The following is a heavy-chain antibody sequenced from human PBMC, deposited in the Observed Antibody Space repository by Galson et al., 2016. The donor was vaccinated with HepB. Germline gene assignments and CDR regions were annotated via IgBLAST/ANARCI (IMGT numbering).Heavy chain of an antibody. J-gene: IGHJ4*02. CDR3: AKTMGQDFFDY. CDR1: GFTFSSYA. V-gene: IGHV3-23*01. CDR2: ISDRGGST. D-gene: IGHD3-16*01. Sequence: SLRLSCAASGFTFSSYAMSWVRQAPGKGLVWVSTISDRGGSTYYADSVKGRFTISRDISKNTVYVQMNSLRGEDTAVYYCAKTMGQDFFDYWGQGTLVTVSS.